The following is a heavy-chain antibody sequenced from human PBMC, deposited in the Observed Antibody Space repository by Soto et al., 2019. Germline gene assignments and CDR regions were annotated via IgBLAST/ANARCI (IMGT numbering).Heavy chain of an antibody. J-gene: IGHJ4*02. CDR3: ARERRWEPLLY. CDR1: GYTFSNYG. D-gene: IGHD1-26*01. Sequence: QVQLVQSGPEVKKPGASVKVSCKGSGYTFSNYGVTWVRQAPGQGLERLGWVSAYNRNTDYAQKFEDRATMTIGTSTNTAYLELRGLTPDDTAVYYCARERRWEPLLYWGQGTL. CDR2: VSAYNRNT. V-gene: IGHV1-18*01.